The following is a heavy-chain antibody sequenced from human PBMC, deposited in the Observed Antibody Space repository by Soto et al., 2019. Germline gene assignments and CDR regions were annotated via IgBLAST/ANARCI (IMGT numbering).Heavy chain of an antibody. V-gene: IGHV4-34*01. Sequence: SLTCAVYGGSFSGYYWSWIRQPPGKGLEWIGEINHSGSTNYNPSLKSRVTISVDTSKNQFSLKLSSVTAADTAVYYCARHPYYYGSGSYYKTYYYYYGMDVWGQGTTVTVYS. J-gene: IGHJ6*02. CDR3: ARHPYYYGSGSYYKTYYYYYGMDV. CDR2: INHSGST. D-gene: IGHD3-10*01. CDR1: GGSFSGYY.